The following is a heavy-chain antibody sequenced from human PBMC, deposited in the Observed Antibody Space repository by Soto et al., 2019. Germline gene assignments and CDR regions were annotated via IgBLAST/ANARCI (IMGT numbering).Heavy chain of an antibody. CDR2: IYSGGTT. CDR3: ARLYSASYTSFDY. V-gene: IGHV3-53*01. J-gene: IGHJ4*02. D-gene: IGHD1-26*01. Sequence: PXASLILSCAASGFIVRYSYMTWVRKAPGKGLEWVSAIYSGGTTYHAAAVKGRFIISRDNSKNTLYLQMNSLRAEDPAVYYCARLYSASYTSFDYWGQGPLVTVSS. CDR1: GFIVRYSY.